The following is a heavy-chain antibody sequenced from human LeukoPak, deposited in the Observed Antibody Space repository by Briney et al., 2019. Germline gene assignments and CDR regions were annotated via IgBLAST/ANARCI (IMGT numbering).Heavy chain of an antibody. CDR1: GGTFSSYA. J-gene: IGHJ6*03. CDR3: ARVNYYDSSGYSSGYYYYYMDV. CDR2: IIPIFGTA. D-gene: IGHD3-22*01. V-gene: IGHV1-69*05. Sequence: ASVKVSCKASGGTFSSYAISWVRQAPGQGLEWMGGIIPIFGTANYAQKFRGRVTITTDESTSTAYMELSSLRSEDTAVYYCARVNYYDSSGYSSGYYYYYMDVWGKGTTVTVSS.